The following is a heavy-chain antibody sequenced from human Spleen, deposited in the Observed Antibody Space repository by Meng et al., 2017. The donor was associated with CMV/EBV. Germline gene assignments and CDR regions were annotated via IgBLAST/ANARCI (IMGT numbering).Heavy chain of an antibody. V-gene: IGHV4-61*01. J-gene: IGHJ4*02. CDR3: ARGRYCSSTSCYTAEPPVDY. D-gene: IGHD2-2*02. CDR1: GGSVSSGSYY. Sequence: SETLSLTCTVSGGSVSSGSYYWSWIRQPPGKGLEWIGYIYYSGSTNYNPSLKSRVTISVDTSKNQFSLKLSSVTAADTAVYYCARGRYCSSTSCYTAEPPVDYWGQGTLVTVSS. CDR2: IYYSGST.